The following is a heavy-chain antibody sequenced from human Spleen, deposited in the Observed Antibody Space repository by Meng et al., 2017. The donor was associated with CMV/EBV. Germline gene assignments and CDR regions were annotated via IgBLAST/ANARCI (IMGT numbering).Heavy chain of an antibody. CDR3: TTDYGYGPDY. Sequence: GESLKISCAASGFIFSNAWMGWVRQVPGKGLECVGRIKSKSDGGTTDYVAPVKGRFTISRDDSKSTLYLQMNSLKTEDTAVYYCTTDYGYGPDYWGQGTLVTVSS. D-gene: IGHD3-16*01. V-gene: IGHV3-15*01. J-gene: IGHJ4*02. CDR1: GFIFSNAW. CDR2: IKSKSDGGTT.